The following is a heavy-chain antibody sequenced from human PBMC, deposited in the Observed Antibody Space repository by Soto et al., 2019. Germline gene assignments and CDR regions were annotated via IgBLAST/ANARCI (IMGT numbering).Heavy chain of an antibody. J-gene: IGHJ4*02. CDR3: ASTKGIAAEIDY. CDR2: IWYDGSNK. Sequence: ESGGGVVQPGRSLRLSCAASGFTFSSYGMHWVRQAPGKGLEWVAVIWYDGSNKYYADSVKGRFTISRDNSKNTLYLQMNSLRAEDTAVYYCASTKGIAAEIDYWGQGTLVTVSS. D-gene: IGHD6-13*01. V-gene: IGHV3-33*01. CDR1: GFTFSSYG.